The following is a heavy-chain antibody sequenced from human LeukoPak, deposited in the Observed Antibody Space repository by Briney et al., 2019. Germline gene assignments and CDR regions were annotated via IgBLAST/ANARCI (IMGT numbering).Heavy chain of an antibody. CDR2: IYPGDSDT. D-gene: IGHD1-26*01. CDR3: ARLRGLYYYGMDV. Sequence: GESLKISCKGSGYSFTNYWIGWVRQMPGKGLEWMGIIYPGDSDTRYSPSFQGQVTISADKSISTAYLQWSSLKASDTAMYYSARLRGLYYYGMDVWGQGTTVTVSS. V-gene: IGHV5-51*01. J-gene: IGHJ6*02. CDR1: GYSFTNYW.